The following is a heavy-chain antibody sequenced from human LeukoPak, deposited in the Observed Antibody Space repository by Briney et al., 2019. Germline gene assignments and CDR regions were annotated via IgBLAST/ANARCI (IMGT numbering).Heavy chain of an antibody. V-gene: IGHV7-4-1*02. CDR1: GYTFTRSA. CDR2: INTNTGNP. Sequence: ASVKVSCKASGYTFTRSAMNWVRQAPGQGLEWMGWINTNTGNPTYAQGFTGRFVFSLDTSVSTAYLQISSLKAEDTAEYYCARGVVVTRFDYWGQGTLVTVSS. J-gene: IGHJ4*02. CDR3: ARGVVVTRFDY. D-gene: IGHD3-22*01.